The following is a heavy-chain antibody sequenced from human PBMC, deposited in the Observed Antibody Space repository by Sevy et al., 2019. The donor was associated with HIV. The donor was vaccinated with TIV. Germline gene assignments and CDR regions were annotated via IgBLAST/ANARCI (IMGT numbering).Heavy chain of an antibody. V-gene: IGHV1-18*01. CDR3: ARDTREKSFDY. CDR1: GYTFSGYS. Sequence: ASVKVSCKASGYTFSGYSTSWVRQAPGQGLEWMGWMNTYNGNTKYAQRVQGRVTMTTDTSTNTAYMELRGLRSDDTAVYYCARDTREKSFDYWGQGTLVTVSS. CDR2: MNTYNGNT. J-gene: IGHJ4*02.